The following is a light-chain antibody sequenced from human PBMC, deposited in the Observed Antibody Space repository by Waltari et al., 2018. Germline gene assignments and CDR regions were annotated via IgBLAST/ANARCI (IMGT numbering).Light chain of an antibody. J-gene: IGKJ1*01. CDR3: QQFYSYPWT. CDR2: KAT. V-gene: IGKV1-5*03. CDR1: HNKNQG. Sequence: DIQMTQSPSTLSALVGDWVTVPFRARHNKNQGLAWYQQKPGKAPRLLIHKATTLESGVPSRFRGSGSGTEFTLTINSLQPDDFGTYYCQQFYSYPWTFGQGTKVE.